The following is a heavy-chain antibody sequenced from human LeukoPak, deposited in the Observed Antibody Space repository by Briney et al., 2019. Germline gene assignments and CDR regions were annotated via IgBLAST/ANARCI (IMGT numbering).Heavy chain of an antibody. V-gene: IGHV4-61*02. Sequence: PSETLSLTCTVSGGSISSGSYYWRWIRQPAGKGLEWIGRIYTSGSTNYNPSLKSRVTISVDTSKNQFSLKLSSVTAADTAVYYCATELYYDILTGYVDDYWGQGTPVTVSS. CDR3: ATELYYDILTGYVDDY. CDR1: GGSISSGSYY. D-gene: IGHD3-9*01. CDR2: IYTSGST. J-gene: IGHJ4*02.